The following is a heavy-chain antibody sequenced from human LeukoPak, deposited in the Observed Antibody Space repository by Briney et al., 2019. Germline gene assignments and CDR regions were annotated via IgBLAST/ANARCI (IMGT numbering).Heavy chain of an antibody. CDR3: ARLQAPHYYDSSGYEHDAFDI. CDR1: GGSFSGYY. Sequence: PSETLSLTCAVYGGSFSGYYWSWIRQPPGKGLEWIGEINHSGSTNYNPSLKSRVTISVDTSKNQFSLKLSSVTAADTAVYYCARLQAPHYYDSSGYEHDAFDIWGQGTMVTVSS. J-gene: IGHJ3*02. CDR2: INHSGST. V-gene: IGHV4-34*01. D-gene: IGHD3-22*01.